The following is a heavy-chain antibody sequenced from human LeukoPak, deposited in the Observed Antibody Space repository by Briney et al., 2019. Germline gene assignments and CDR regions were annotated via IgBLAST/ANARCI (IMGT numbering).Heavy chain of an antibody. J-gene: IGHJ3*02. V-gene: IGHV4-59*08. Sequence: PPETLSLTCGVSGGSITSDDWSWSRQSPGKGLEWISYMSYTGSARYNPSFQSRVTISLDTSKTHFSLKLTSVTAADTAAYYCARLLNNDNAGDPDTFDMWGPGTMVTVSS. CDR2: MSYTGSA. D-gene: IGHD4-17*01. CDR1: GGSITSDD. CDR3: ARLLNNDNAGDPDTFDM.